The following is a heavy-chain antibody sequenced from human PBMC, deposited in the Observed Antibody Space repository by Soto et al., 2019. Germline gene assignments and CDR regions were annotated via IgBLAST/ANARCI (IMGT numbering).Heavy chain of an antibody. CDR2: INHSGST. CDR1: GGSFSGYY. Sequence: SETLSLTCAVYGGSFSGYYWSWIRQPPGKGLERIGEINHSGSTNYNPSLKSRVTISVDTSKNQFSLKLSSVTAADTAVYYCARGKDWNYRFDYWGQGTLVTVSS. D-gene: IGHD1-7*01. J-gene: IGHJ4*02. CDR3: ARGKDWNYRFDY. V-gene: IGHV4-34*01.